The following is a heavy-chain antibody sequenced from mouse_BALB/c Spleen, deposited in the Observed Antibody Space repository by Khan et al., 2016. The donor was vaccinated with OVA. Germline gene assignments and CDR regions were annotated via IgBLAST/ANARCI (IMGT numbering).Heavy chain of an antibody. CDR2: ISSGGTYT. Sequence: EVELVESGGGLVKPGGSLKLSCAASGFTFSNYGLSWVRQTPEKRLEWVATISSGGTYTYYPDSVKGRFTISRDNAKNILYLQMSSLRSEDTAMYYCARTPAYYGSGYFDYWGQGTTLTVSS. J-gene: IGHJ2*01. D-gene: IGHD1-1*01. V-gene: IGHV5-9-3*01. CDR1: GFTFSNYG. CDR3: ARTPAYYGSGYFDY.